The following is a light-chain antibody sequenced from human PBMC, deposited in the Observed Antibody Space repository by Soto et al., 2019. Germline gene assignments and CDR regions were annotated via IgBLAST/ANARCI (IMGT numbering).Light chain of an antibody. CDR1: QSISSW. J-gene: IGKJ2*01. Sequence: DIQMTQSPSTLSASVGDRVTITCRASQSISSWLAWYQQKPGKAPKLLIYDASSLESGVPSRFSSSGSGTEFTLTISSLQPDDFATYYCQQYNSYSTFGQGTKLEIK. V-gene: IGKV1-5*01. CDR3: QQYNSYST. CDR2: DAS.